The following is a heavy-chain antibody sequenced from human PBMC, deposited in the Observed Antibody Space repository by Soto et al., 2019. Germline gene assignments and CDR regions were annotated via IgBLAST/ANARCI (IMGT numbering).Heavy chain of an antibody. Sequence: GGSLRLSCAASGFIFSDFGMSWVRQAPGKGLEWVAVTSFDGSHEYYAASAKGRFTISRDNSKNMLLLQMDNVRAEDTAVYYCAKSPSKARDYEGLAGYSGYFDSWGLGTLVTVSS. CDR2: TSFDGSHE. J-gene: IGHJ4*02. V-gene: IGHV3-30*18. D-gene: IGHD3-9*01. CDR1: GFIFSDFG. CDR3: AKSPSKARDYEGLAGYSGYFDS.